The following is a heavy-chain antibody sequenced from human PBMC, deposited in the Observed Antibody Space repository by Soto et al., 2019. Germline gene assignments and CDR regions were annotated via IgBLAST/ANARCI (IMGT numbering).Heavy chain of an antibody. V-gene: IGHV2-5*01. J-gene: IGHJ6*02. CDR1: GFALTTSEEG. Sequence: QITLKESGPTLVKPTQTLTLTCTFSGFALTTSEEGVGWIRQPPGKALEWLALIYWNDDIRYRPSLKSRLTITKDTSKNQVVFTMTNMDPVDTATYFCPHRRTYHYGLDVWGRGTTVTVSS. CDR2: IYWNDDI. CDR3: PHRRTYHYGLDV.